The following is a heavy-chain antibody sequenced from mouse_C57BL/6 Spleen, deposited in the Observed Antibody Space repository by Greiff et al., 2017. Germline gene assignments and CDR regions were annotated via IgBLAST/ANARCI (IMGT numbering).Heavy chain of an antibody. J-gene: IGHJ2*01. CDR2: ISDGGSYT. CDR1: GFTFSSYA. V-gene: IGHV5-4*01. Sequence: VQLKESGGGLVKPGGSLKLSCAASGFTFSSYAMSWVRQTPEKRLEWVATISDGGSYTYYPDNVKGRFTISRDNAKNNLYLQMSHLKSEYTAMDYCARGGDYGSSYFDYWGQGTTLTVSS. CDR3: ARGGDYGSSYFDY. D-gene: IGHD1-1*01.